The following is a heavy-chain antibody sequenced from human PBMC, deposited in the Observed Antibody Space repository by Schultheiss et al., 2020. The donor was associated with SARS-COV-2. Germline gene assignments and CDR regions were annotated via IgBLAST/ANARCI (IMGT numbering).Heavy chain of an antibody. J-gene: IGHJ5*02. CDR2: ISWNSGSL. CDR3: ARANYDILTGYYSYQYSWFDP. CDR1: GFSFDDYA. D-gene: IGHD3-9*01. V-gene: IGHV3-9*01. Sequence: SLKISCAASGFSFDDYAMHWVRQAPGKGLEWVSGISWNSGSLGYADSVKGRFTISRDNAKNSLYLQMNSLRPEDTALYYCARANYDILTGYYSYQYSWFDPWGQGTLVTVSS.